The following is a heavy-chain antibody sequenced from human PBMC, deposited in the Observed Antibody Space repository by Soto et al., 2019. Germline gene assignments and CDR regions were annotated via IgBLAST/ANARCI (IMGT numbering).Heavy chain of an antibody. V-gene: IGHV3-15*07. D-gene: IGHD3-10*01. Sequence: EVQLVESGGGLVKPGGSLRLSCAASGFTFINVWLNWVRQAPGKGLEWVGRIKSKTDGGTTDYAAPVKGRFTISRDDSKNTLYLQMNSLKTEDTAVYYCTTASSSMDRGVSIGYWGQGTLVTVSS. CDR2: IKSKTDGGTT. CDR3: TTASSSMDRGVSIGY. J-gene: IGHJ4*02. CDR1: GFTFINVW.